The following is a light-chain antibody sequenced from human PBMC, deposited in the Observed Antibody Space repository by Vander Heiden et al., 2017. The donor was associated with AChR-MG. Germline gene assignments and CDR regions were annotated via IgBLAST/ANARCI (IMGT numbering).Light chain of an antibody. CDR1: RLGNKY. V-gene: IGLV3-1*01. Sequence: SYELTQPPSVSVSPGQTASITCSGDRLGNKYASWYQQKPGHSPVLVIHQNDKRPSGIPERFSGSSSGNTATLTISGTQSLDEADYFCQAWDSRSNWVFGGGTKLTVL. CDR2: QND. CDR3: QAWDSRSNWV. J-gene: IGLJ3*02.